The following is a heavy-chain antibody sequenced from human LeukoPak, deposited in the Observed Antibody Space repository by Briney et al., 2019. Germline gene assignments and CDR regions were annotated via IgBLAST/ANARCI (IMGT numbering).Heavy chain of an antibody. D-gene: IGHD6-19*01. CDR3: ARARGWYTDGFDY. CDR1: GFTFSSYS. J-gene: IGHJ4*02. Sequence: PGGSLRLSCAASGFTFSSYSMNWVRQAPGKGLEWVSSINSSSSYIYYADSVKRGITISRDNTKNTLYLQMNNLRAEDTAEYYCARARGWYTDGFDYWGQGTLATVSS. V-gene: IGHV3-21*01. CDR2: INSSSSYI.